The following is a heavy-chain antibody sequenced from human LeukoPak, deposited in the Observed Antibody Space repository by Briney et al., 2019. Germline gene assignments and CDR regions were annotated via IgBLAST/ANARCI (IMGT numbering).Heavy chain of an antibody. J-gene: IGHJ6*03. D-gene: IGHD1-26*01. V-gene: IGHV1-2*02. CDR1: GYTFTGYY. CDR3: ARGDSGNAHYYYMDV. Sequence: ASVKVSCKASGYTFTGYYMHWVRQAPGQGLEWMGWINPNSGGTNYAQKFQGRVTMTRDTSTSTAYMELRSLRSDDTAVYYCARGDSGNAHYYYMDVWGKGTTVTVSS. CDR2: INPNSGGT.